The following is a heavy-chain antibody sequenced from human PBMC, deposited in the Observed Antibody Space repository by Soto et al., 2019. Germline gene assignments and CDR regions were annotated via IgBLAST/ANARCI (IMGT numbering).Heavy chain of an antibody. CDR1: GGTFSNYT. Sequence: QVQLVQSGAAVKKPGSSVKVSCKASGGTFSNYTISWVRQAPGQGLEWMGRIIPILNIANYAQKFQGRVTITADKSTTTAYMELSSLRSEDTAVYYCARVSEMGTVTEGFYYYMDVWGKGTTVTVSS. D-gene: IGHD4-17*01. CDR3: ARVSEMGTVTEGFYYYMDV. CDR2: IIPILNIA. J-gene: IGHJ6*03. V-gene: IGHV1-69*02.